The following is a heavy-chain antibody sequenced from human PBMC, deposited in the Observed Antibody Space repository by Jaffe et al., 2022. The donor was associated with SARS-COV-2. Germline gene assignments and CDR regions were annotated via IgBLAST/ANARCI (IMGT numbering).Heavy chain of an antibody. D-gene: IGHD3-3*01. V-gene: IGHV4-34*01. CDR3: ASMGRSGSGYFQH. CDR1: GGSFSGYY. Sequence: QVQLQQWGAGLLKPSETLSLTCAVYGGSFSGYYWSWIRQPPGKGLEWIGEINHSGSTNYNPSLKSRVTISVDTSKNQFSLKLSSVTAADTAVYYCASMGRSGSGYFQHWGQGTLVTVSS. J-gene: IGHJ1*01. CDR2: INHSGST.